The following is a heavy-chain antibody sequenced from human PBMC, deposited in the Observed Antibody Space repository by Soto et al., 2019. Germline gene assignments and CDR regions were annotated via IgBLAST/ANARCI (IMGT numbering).Heavy chain of an antibody. V-gene: IGHV5-51*01. J-gene: IGHJ6*02. CDR3: ARRSPCFLGGMDV. CDR1: GYTFGNYW. CDR2: IYPGDSET. D-gene: IGHD3-3*01. Sequence: GESLKISCQGSGYTFGNYWIDWVRQMPGKGLELMGQIYPGDSETKYSPSFEGQVNISGDQSIKTAYLQWSSLKASDTAMYFCARRSPCFLGGMDVWGQGTTVTVSS.